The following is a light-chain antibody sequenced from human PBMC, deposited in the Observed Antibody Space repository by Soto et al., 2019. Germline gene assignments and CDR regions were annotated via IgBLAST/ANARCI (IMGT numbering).Light chain of an antibody. CDR3: QQSSSTPQT. Sequence: DIQMTQSPSSLSASVGARVTITRRASQSISSYLSWYKQTPGKAPKIISNVASTLQSGVPSRFSGSGSGTDFTLAISSLQPEDFETYYCQQSSSTPQTFGGGTKVDIK. J-gene: IGKJ4*01. V-gene: IGKV1-39*01. CDR1: QSISSY. CDR2: VAS.